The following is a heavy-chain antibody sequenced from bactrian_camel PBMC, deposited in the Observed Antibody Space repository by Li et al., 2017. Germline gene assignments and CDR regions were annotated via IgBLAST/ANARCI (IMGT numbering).Heavy chain of an antibody. CDR3: AEGRGSRGEHCYSLNY. CDR2: ISSVGLVT. D-gene: IGHD6*01. V-gene: IGHV3-3*01. J-gene: IGHJ4*01. Sequence: GWFRQDPGKEREGVAAISSVGLVTDYVDSVKGRFTISRDSAKNTVYLQMNNLQPEDTATYYCAEGRGSRGEHCYSLNYWGQGTQVTVSS.